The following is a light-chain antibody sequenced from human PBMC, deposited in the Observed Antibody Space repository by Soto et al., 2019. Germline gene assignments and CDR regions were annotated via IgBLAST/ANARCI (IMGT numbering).Light chain of an antibody. CDR1: QTVSTW. Sequence: DLQMTQSPSTLSASVGDRVVITCRASQTVSTWLAWYQQKPGKAPKLLISKASTFESGVPPGFRGRGAGTQLTLTVSSLQPEDLATNYCQQYDGNGWTVGQGTKVEI. CDR2: KAS. V-gene: IGKV1-5*03. CDR3: QQYDGNGWT. J-gene: IGKJ1*01.